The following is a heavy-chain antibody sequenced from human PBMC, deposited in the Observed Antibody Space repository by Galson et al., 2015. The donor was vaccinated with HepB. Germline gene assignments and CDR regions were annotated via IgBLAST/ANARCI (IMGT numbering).Heavy chain of an antibody. CDR1: GFTFSDYW. CDR2: IKQDGSEK. J-gene: IGHJ4*02. Sequence: SLRLSCAASGFTFSDYWMTWVRQVPGKGLEWVANIKQDGSEKHYVDSVKGRFTISRDNAKNSLYLQMNGLRAEDTAVYYCAKDFGHYFWGQGALITVSP. V-gene: IGHV3-7*01. CDR3: AKDFGHYF. D-gene: IGHD2/OR15-2a*01.